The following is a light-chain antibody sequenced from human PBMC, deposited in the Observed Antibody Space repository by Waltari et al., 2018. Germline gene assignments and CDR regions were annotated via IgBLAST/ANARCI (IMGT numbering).Light chain of an antibody. V-gene: IGKV3-11*01. CDR1: KSVTRY. J-gene: IGKJ4*01. CDR3: QQRADWPLT. Sequence: EIVLTQSPGTLSLSPGERATLSCRASKSVTRYLAWYQQKPGLAPRLLIYDTSNRATGIPARFIVSGSGTDFSLTITSLESEDFAVYYCQQRADWPLTFGGGTKVEIK. CDR2: DTS.